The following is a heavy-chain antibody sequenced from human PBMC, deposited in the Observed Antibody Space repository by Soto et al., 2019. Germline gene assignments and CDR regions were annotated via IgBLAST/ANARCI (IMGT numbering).Heavy chain of an antibody. D-gene: IGHD3-10*01. CDR2: IIPIFGTA. CDR1: GGTFSSYA. V-gene: IGHV1-69*13. Sequence: SSVKVSCKASGGTFSSYAISWVRQAPGQGLEWMGGIIPIFGTANYAQKFQGRVTITADESTSTAYMELSGLTSDDTAFYYCARSREVTMIRGVDHWGQGTLVTVSS. CDR3: ARSREVTMIRGVDH. J-gene: IGHJ4*02.